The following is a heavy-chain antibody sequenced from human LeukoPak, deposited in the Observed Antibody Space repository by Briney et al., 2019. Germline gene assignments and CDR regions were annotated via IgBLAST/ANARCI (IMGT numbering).Heavy chain of an antibody. CDR1: GFTFSSYG. J-gene: IGHJ3*02. CDR2: IWYDGSNK. D-gene: IGHD3-10*01. Sequence: GGSLRLSCAASGFTFSSYGMHWVRQAPGKGLEWVAVIWYDGSNKYYADSVKGRFTISRNNSKNTLYLQMNTLRAEDTAVYYCARDTSVLWFGEPHDFDIWGQGTMVTVSS. CDR3: ARDTSVLWFGEPHDFDI. V-gene: IGHV3-33*01.